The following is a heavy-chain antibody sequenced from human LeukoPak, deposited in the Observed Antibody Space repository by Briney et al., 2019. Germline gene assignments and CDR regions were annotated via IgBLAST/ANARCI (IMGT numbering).Heavy chain of an antibody. Sequence: QAGGSLRLSCAASGFTFSSYAMSWVRQAPGKGLEWVSVIYSGGSTYYADSVKGRFTTSRDNSKNTLYLQMNSLRVEDTAVYYCAREIYCSASSCTGGVFDIWGQGTMVTVSS. CDR2: IYSGGST. D-gene: IGHD2-15*01. CDR3: AREIYCSASSCTGGVFDI. CDR1: GFTFSSYA. V-gene: IGHV3-23*03. J-gene: IGHJ3*02.